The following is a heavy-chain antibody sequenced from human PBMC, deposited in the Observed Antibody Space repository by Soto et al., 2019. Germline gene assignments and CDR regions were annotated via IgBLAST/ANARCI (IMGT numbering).Heavy chain of an antibody. D-gene: IGHD1-1*01. CDR3: VRDGTKTLRDWFDP. J-gene: IGHJ5*02. CDR2: IYATGTT. CDR1: GASISCFY. V-gene: IGHV4-4*07. Sequence: LSLTCTVSGASISCFYWSWIRKSAGKGPEWIGRIYATGTTDYNPSLKSRVMMSVDTSKKQFSLKLRSVTAADKAVYYCVRDGTKTLRDWFDPWGKGISVTVSS.